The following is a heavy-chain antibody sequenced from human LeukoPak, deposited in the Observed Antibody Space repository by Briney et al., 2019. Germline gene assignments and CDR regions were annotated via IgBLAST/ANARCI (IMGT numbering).Heavy chain of an antibody. J-gene: IGHJ4*02. CDR1: GGSISSSSYY. D-gene: IGHD6-19*01. V-gene: IGHV4-39*01. CDR3: ARHGIAVAGSFDY. Sequence: SETLSLXCTVSGGSISSSSYYWGWIRQPPGKGPEWIGSIYYSGITYYNPSLKSRVTISVDTSKNQFSLKLSSVTAADTAAYYCARHGIAVAGSFDYWGQGTLVTVSS. CDR2: IYYSGIT.